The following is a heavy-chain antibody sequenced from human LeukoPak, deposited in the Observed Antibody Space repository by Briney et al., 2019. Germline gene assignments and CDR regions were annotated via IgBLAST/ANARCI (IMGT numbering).Heavy chain of an antibody. J-gene: IGHJ4*02. D-gene: IGHD7-27*01. CDR2: IDYSGNT. CDR1: GGSLSGYY. CDR3: ARLAWGRLDY. Sequence: SETLSLTCSVYGGSLSGYYWSWIRQSPGKGLEWIGQIDYSGNTNYNPSLKSRVSISLHTSTNQISLRLSSVTAADTAVYYCARLAWGRLDYWGQGTLVTVSS. V-gene: IGHV4-34*01.